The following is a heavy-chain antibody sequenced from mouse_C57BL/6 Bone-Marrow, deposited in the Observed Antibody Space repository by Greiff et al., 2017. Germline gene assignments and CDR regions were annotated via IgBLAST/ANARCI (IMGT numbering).Heavy chain of an antibody. CDR3: APRPYFDY. CDR2: IWSGGST. CDR1: GFSLTSYG. J-gene: IGHJ2*01. Sequence: QVQLKESGPGLVQPSQSLSITCTVSGFSLTSYGVHWVRQSPGKGLEWLGVIWSGGSTDYNAAFISRLSISKDNSKSQFFFTMNSLHADDTAIYYCAPRPYFDYWGQGTTLTVSS. V-gene: IGHV2-2*01. D-gene: IGHD3-1*01.